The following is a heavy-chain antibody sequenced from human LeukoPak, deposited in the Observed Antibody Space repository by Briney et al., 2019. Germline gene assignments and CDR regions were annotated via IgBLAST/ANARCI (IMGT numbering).Heavy chain of an antibody. V-gene: IGHV3-66*01. D-gene: IGHD1-26*01. CDR1: GFTVSSNY. Sequence: PGGSLRLSCAASGFTVSSNYMSWVRQAPGKGLEWVSIIYSGGSTYYADSVKGRFTISRDNSKNTLYLQLNSLRAEDTAVYYCARDGYSGSYYRLYYFFMDVWGKGTTVTVSS. J-gene: IGHJ6*03. CDR2: IYSGGST. CDR3: ARDGYSGSYYRLYYFFMDV.